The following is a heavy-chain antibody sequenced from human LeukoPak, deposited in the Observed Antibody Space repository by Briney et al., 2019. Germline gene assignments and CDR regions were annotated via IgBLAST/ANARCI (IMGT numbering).Heavy chain of an antibody. Sequence: GGSLRLSCAASGFTFSSYAMSWVRQAPGKGLEWISAISGSGGSTYYADSVKGRFTISRDNSKNTLYLQMNSLRAEDTAVYYCAKDDSSSWGFFDYWGQGTLVTVSS. J-gene: IGHJ4*02. V-gene: IGHV3-23*01. CDR1: GFTFSSYA. D-gene: IGHD6-13*01. CDR3: AKDDSSSWGFFDY. CDR2: ISGSGGST.